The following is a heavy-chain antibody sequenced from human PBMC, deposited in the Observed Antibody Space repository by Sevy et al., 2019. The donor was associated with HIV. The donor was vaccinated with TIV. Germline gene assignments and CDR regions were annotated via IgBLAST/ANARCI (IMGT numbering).Heavy chain of an antibody. V-gene: IGHV3-74*01. J-gene: IGHJ2*01. CDR2: INTDGSST. Sequence: GESLKISCAASGFSFSSYWMHWVRQAPGKGLVWVSHINTDGSSTSYADSVKGRFTISRDNAKNMLYLQMNSLRAEDTAVYYCAKKGGYGSGSYYWYFDLWGRGTLVTVSS. D-gene: IGHD3-10*01. CDR3: AKKGGYGSGSYYWYFDL. CDR1: GFSFSSYW.